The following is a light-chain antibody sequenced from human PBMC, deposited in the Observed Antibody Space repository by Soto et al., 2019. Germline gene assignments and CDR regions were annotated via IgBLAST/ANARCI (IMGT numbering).Light chain of an antibody. V-gene: IGKV1-5*03. CDR2: KAS. CDR1: QSISSW. CDR3: QQYNSYPYT. J-gene: IGKJ2*01. Sequence: DIQMTQSPSTLSASVGDRVTITCRASQSISSWLAWYQQKPGKAPKVLIYKASSLESGVPSRFSGSGSGTECTLTISSLQPDDFATYLCQQYNSYPYTFGQGTKLEIK.